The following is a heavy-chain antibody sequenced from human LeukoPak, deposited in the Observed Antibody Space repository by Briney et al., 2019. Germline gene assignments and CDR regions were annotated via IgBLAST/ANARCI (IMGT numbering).Heavy chain of an antibody. CDR1: VGSISSSSPY. V-gene: IGHV4-39*01. J-gene: IGHJ4*02. D-gene: IGHD2-15*01. CDR2: IYYSKNT. CDR3: ARHQLHPYCSGGSCYTGGEEEYYFDY. Sequence: PSETLSLTRTVSVGSISSSSPYWGWIRQPPGKGLEWIGCIYYSKNTYYNPSLKSRVPISVDTSKNQFSLKLSSVTAADTAVYYCARHQLHPYCSGGSCYTGGEEEYYFDYWGQGTLVTVSS.